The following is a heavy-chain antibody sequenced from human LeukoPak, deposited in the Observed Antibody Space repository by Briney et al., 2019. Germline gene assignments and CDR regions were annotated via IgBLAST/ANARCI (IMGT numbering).Heavy chain of an antibody. D-gene: IGHD6-25*01. CDR3: ARGTAIAAGIDF. J-gene: IGHJ4*02. V-gene: IGHV3-74*01. CDR1: GFAFSTYW. CDR2: INPEGAST. Sequence: GGSLRLSCTASGFAFSTYWMFWVRQAPGKGLVWVSQINPEGASTTYGDPAKGRFTASRDNAKNALHLQMNSLRVDDTAVYYCARGTAIAAGIDFWGQGTLVTVSS.